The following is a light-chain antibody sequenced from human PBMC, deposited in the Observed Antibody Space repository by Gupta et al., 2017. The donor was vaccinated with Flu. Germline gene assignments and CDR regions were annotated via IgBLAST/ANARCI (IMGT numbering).Light chain of an antibody. CDR1: SGSVATYY. CDR3: QTYDSSNQRV. CDR2: AHN. Sequence: FLLTQPHSVSDSPWQTVTISCTRSSGSVATYYVQWYRQRPGSSPTTVICAHNQRPSGVPDRFSGSIDISSNSASLTISGLKTEDEADYYCQTYDSSNQRVFGGGTKLTVL. J-gene: IGLJ3*02. V-gene: IGLV6-57*01.